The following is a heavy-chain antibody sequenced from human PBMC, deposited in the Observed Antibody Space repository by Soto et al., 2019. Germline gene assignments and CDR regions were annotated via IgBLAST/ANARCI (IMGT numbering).Heavy chain of an antibody. CDR1: GYTFTSYD. V-gene: IGHV1-8*01. CDR3: ARTLYGDNVDY. D-gene: IGHD4-17*01. CDR2: MNPNSGNT. Sequence: QVQLVQSGAEVKKPGASVKVSCKASGYTFTSYDINWVRQATGQGLEWMGWMNPNSGNTGYAQKFQGRVNMTSNTPLSTAYLELSILRSQDTAVYYCARTLYGDNVDYWGQGTLVTVSS. J-gene: IGHJ4*02.